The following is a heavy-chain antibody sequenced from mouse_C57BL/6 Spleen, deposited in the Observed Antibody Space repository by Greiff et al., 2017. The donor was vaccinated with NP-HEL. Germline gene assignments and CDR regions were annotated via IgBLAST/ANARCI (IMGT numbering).Heavy chain of an antibody. CDR3: ARWWYDYEVAY. D-gene: IGHD2-4*01. J-gene: IGHJ3*01. CDR2: LDPSDSYP. V-gene: IGHV1-69*01. CDR1: GYTFTSYW. Sequence: QVHVKQPGAELVMPGASVKLSCKASGYTFTSYWMHWVKQRPGQGLEWIGELDPSDSYPNYNQKFKGKSTLTVDKSSSTAYMQLSSLTSEDSAVYYCARWWYDYEVAYWGQGTLVTVSA.